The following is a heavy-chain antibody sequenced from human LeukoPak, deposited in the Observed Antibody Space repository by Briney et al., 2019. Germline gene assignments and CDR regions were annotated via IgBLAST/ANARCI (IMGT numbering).Heavy chain of an antibody. CDR2: IYHSGST. V-gene: IGHV4-30-2*01. Sequence: PSETLSLTCAVSGGSISSGGYSWSWIRQPPGKGLEWIGYIYHSGSTYYNPSLKSRVTISVDTSKNQFSLKPSSVTAADTAVYYCARTGYYGSGKAHRTASQYYYGMDVWGQGTTVTVSS. D-gene: IGHD3-10*01. CDR1: GGSISSGGYS. CDR3: ARTGYYGSGKAHRTASQYYYGMDV. J-gene: IGHJ6*02.